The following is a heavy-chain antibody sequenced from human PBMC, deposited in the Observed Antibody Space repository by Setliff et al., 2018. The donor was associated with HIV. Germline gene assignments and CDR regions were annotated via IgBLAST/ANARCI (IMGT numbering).Heavy chain of an antibody. CDR2: IRSSGDT. J-gene: IGHJ4*02. Sequence: SETLSLTCTVSGASISSHNYYWGWIRQSPGKGLEWIASIRSSGDTYYNPSLQSRVIISVDTSNNQISLKLTSVSAADTAVYYCTIPASSLAPNWGRGTQVTVSS. CDR1: GASISSHNYY. V-gene: IGHV4-39*01. CDR3: TIPASSLAPN.